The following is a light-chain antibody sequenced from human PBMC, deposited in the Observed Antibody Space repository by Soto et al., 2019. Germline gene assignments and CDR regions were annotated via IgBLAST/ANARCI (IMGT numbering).Light chain of an antibody. Sequence: QSALTQPASVSGSPGQSITISCTGGSSDVGGYNYVSWYQQHPGKAPKLMIYEVTNRPSGVSNRFPGSKTGNTASLTISGLQAEDEADYYCNSYTSTNTLYVFGTGTKLTVL. CDR1: SSDVGGYNY. CDR2: EVT. J-gene: IGLJ1*01. CDR3: NSYTSTNTLYV. V-gene: IGLV2-14*01.